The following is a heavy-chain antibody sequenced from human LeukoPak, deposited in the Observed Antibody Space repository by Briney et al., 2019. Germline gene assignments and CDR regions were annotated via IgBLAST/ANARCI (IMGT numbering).Heavy chain of an antibody. CDR3: ARSAVGTSCCTAVDY. Sequence: GGSLRLSCAASGFAFSTYAMTWVRQAPGKGLEWVSGISTSGDRTYYADSVKGRFTISRDNSKNTLYLQMNSLRAEDTAEYYCARSAVGTSCCTAVDYWGQGTLVTVSS. CDR2: ISTSGDRT. V-gene: IGHV3-23*01. D-gene: IGHD1-26*01. J-gene: IGHJ4*02. CDR1: GFAFSTYA.